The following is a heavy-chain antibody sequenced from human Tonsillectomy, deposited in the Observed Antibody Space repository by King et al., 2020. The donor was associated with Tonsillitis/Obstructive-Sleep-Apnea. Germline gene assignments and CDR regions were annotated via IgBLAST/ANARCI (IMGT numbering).Heavy chain of an antibody. CDR1: GGSISSYY. D-gene: IGHD3-16*02. J-gene: IGHJ5*02. CDR2: IYYSGST. CDR3: ARDRYFDN. Sequence: QMQLQESGPGLVKPSETLSLTCTVSGGSISSYYWSWVRQPPGKGLEWIGSIYYSGSTNYNPSLQSRVTISLDTSKSQFSLKLSSVTAADTAVYYCARDRYFDNWGQGTLITVSS. V-gene: IGHV4-59*01.